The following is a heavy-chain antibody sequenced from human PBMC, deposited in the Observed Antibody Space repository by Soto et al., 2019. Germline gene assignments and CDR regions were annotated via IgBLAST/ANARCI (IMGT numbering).Heavy chain of an antibody. CDR1: GGSISSYY. Sequence: QVQLQESGPGLVKPTETLSLTCTVSGGSISSYYWSWIRQPAGKGLEWIGRIYNRGSTNYNPSLKSRVTMSVEKSKNQLSLRLSSVTAADTAVYYCGRRSVAARLRDAVDIWGQGTMVTVSS. CDR3: GRRSVAARLRDAVDI. D-gene: IGHD6-6*01. V-gene: IGHV4-4*07. CDR2: IYNRGST. J-gene: IGHJ3*02.